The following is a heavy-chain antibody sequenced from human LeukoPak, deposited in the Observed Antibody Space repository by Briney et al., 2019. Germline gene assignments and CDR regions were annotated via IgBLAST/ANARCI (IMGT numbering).Heavy chain of an antibody. CDR3: ARGGYYYDSSGYNFDY. Sequence: SETLSLTCTVSGGSISSSSYYWGWIRQPPGKGLEWIGSIYYSGSTNYNPSLKSRVTISVDTSKNQFSLKLSSVTAADTAVYYCARGGYYYDSSGYNFDYWGQGTLVTVSS. CDR1: GGSISSSSYY. CDR2: IYYSGST. V-gene: IGHV4-39*07. J-gene: IGHJ4*02. D-gene: IGHD3-22*01.